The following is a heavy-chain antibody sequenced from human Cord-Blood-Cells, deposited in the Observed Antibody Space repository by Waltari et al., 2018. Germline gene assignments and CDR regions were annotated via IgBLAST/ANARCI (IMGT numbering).Heavy chain of an antibody. Sequence: QVQLQQWGAGLLKPSETLSLTCAFYVGSYSGYYWSSSLPPPGKRLEWIGEINHSESTNYNPSLKSRVTISVDTSKNQFSLKLSSVTAADTAVYYCARGRFIGYYYGSGSIPFDYWGQGTLVTVSS. D-gene: IGHD3-10*01. CDR1: VGSYSGYY. J-gene: IGHJ4*02. CDR2: INHSEST. V-gene: IGHV4-34*01. CDR3: ARGRFIGYYYGSGSIPFDY.